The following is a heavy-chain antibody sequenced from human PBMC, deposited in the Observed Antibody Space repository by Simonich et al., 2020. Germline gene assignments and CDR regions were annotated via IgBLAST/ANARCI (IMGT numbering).Heavy chain of an antibody. CDR3: AKDVAAAGTEYFQH. Sequence: EVQLVESGGGLVQPGRSLRLSCAASGFTFDDYAMHWVRQAPGKGRAWDSGISWNSGSIGYADTVKGRFTISRDNAKNSLYLQMNILRAEDTALYYCAKDVAAAGTEYFQHWGQGTLVTVSS. CDR1: GFTFDDYA. CDR2: ISWNSGSI. D-gene: IGHD6-13*01. J-gene: IGHJ1*01. V-gene: IGHV3-9*01.